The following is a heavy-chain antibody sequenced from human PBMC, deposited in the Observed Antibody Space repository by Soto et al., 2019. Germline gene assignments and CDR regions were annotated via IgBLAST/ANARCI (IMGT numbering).Heavy chain of an antibody. V-gene: IGHV3-23*01. CDR1: GFTFSSYGMTFSSYX. CDR2: ISGSGDST. J-gene: IGHJ6*02. CDR3: XKXXXXXXXSXXXXXXXXGMDV. Sequence: EVQLLESGGGSVQPGGSLRLSCAASGFTFSSYGMTFSSYXMSXXXXXXXXGLEWVSTISGSGDSTYYADSVKGRFTISRDNSKNTLFLQMNSLXAGDTALXYCXKXXXXXXXSXXXXXXXXGMDVWGQGTTVTVSS.